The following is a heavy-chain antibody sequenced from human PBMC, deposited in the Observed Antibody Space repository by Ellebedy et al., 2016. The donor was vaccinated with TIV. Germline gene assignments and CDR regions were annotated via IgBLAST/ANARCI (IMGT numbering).Heavy chain of an antibody. J-gene: IGHJ4*02. CDR3: ARDSGRRNSWDTDY. V-gene: IGHV3-30-3*01. Sequence: PGGSLRLSCAASGFTFNSYAMHWVRQAPGKGLEWVAVISYDGNSKYYADSVRGRLTISRDNSRNTLYLQINSLRAEDTAMYYCARDSGRRNSWDTDYWGQGTQVTVSS. D-gene: IGHD3-10*01. CDR2: ISYDGNSK. CDR1: GFTFNSYA.